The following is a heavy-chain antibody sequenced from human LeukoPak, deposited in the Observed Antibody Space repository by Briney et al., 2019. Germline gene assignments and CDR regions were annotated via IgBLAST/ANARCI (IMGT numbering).Heavy chain of an antibody. J-gene: IGHJ4*02. CDR3: ASRGCGSGSVCSDY. CDR1: GFTFNSYS. Sequence: GESLKISCAASGFTFNSYSMNWVRQAPGKGLEWVSSISTSSSYIYYADSVKGRFTISRDNAKNSLYLQMNSLRAEDTAVYYCASRGCGSGSVCSDYWGQGTLVTVSS. D-gene: IGHD3-10*01. CDR2: ISTSSSYI. V-gene: IGHV3-21*04.